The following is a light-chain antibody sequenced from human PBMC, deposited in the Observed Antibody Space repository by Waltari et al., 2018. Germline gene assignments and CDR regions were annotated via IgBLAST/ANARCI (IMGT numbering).Light chain of an antibody. CDR1: QSVSNY. Sequence: ELVLTQSPAHLSLSPGERATLSCRASQSVSNYLAWYQQKPGQAPRLLIYDASNRATGIPARFSGSGSGTDFTLTISSLEPEDFAVYYCQQRKFWPPITIGQGTRLE. J-gene: IGKJ5*01. CDR3: QQRKFWPPIT. CDR2: DAS. V-gene: IGKV3-11*01.